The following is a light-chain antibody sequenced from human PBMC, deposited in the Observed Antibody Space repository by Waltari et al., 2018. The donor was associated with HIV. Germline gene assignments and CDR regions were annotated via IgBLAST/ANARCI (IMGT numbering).Light chain of an antibody. V-gene: IGKV1-12*01. CDR2: ATS. CDR3: QQANSFPWT. Sequence: DIQMTQSPSSVSASVGDSVTITCRASQNIYNWLTWYQQKPGKAPKLLIYATSNLQSGVPSRFSGSGSGTVFTLTISSLQPEDFASYFCQQANSFPWTFGRGTKVEI. J-gene: IGKJ1*01. CDR1: QNIYNW.